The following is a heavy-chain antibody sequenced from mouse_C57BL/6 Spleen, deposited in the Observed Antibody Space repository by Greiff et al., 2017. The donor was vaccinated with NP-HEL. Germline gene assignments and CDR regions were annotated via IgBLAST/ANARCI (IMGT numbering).Heavy chain of an antibody. CDR2: ISSGGDYI. Sequence: EVKLVESGEGLVKPGGSLKLSCAASGFTFSSYAMSWVRQTPEKRLEWVAYISSGGDYIYYADPVKGRFTISRDNARNTLYLQMSSLKSEDTAMYYCTRDFYYGSRDYWGQGTSVTVSS. J-gene: IGHJ4*01. CDR1: GFTFSSYA. CDR3: TRDFYYGSRDY. V-gene: IGHV5-9-1*02. D-gene: IGHD1-1*01.